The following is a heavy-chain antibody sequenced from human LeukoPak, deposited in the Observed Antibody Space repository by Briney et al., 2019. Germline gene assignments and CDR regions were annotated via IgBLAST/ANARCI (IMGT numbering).Heavy chain of an antibody. V-gene: IGHV4-59*01. D-gene: IGHD3-10*01. Sequence: PSETLSLTCTVSGGSISSYYWSWIRQPPGKGLEWIGYIYYSGSTNYNPSLKSRVTISVDTSKNQFSLKLSSVSAADTAVYYCARAGGVRGVIITSFDYWGQGTLVTVSS. J-gene: IGHJ4*02. CDR1: GGSISSYY. CDR3: ARAGGVRGVIITSFDY. CDR2: IYYSGST.